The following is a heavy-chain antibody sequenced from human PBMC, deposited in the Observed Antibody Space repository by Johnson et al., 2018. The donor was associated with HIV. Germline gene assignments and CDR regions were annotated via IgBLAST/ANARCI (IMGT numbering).Heavy chain of an antibody. D-gene: IGHD2-15*01. CDR3: ARAVGISWVVNDAFDI. Sequence: QVQLVESGGGVVQPGRSLRLSCAASGFTFSSYAMHWVRQAPGKGLEWVAFIRYDGSNKYYADSVKGRFTISRDNSKNTLYLQMNSLRAEDTALYYCARAVGISWVVNDAFDIWGQGTMVTVSS. V-gene: IGHV3-33*08. J-gene: IGHJ3*02. CDR2: IRYDGSNK. CDR1: GFTFSSYA.